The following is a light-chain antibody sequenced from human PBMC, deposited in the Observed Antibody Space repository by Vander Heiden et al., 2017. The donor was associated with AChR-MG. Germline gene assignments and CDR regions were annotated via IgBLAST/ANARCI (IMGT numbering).Light chain of an antibody. CDR2: GAS. J-gene: IGKJ3*01. CDR1: QSVSSN. V-gene: IGKV3-15*01. Sequence: EIVMTQSPATLSVSPGERATLSCRASQSVSSNLAWYQQKPGQAPRLLIYGASTRATGIPARFSGSGSGTEFTLTISSLQSEDFAVYYCQQYKNWLIFTFGHGTKVDIK. CDR3: QQYKNWLIFT.